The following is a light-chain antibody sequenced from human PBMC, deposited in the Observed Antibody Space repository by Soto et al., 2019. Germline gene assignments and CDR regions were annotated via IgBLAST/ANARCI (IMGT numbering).Light chain of an antibody. Sequence: EIVLTQSPGTLSLSPGEEATLSCRASQSVSANYLAGYQQKPGQTPRPLIYGASSRAIGIPDRFSGSGSGTDFTLTISRLEPEDFAVYYCQQYGSLPWTFGQGTKVEIK. CDR1: QSVSANY. J-gene: IGKJ1*01. CDR3: QQYGSLPWT. CDR2: GAS. V-gene: IGKV3-20*01.